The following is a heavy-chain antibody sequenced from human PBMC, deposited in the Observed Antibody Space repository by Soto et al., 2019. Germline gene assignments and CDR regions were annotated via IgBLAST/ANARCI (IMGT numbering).Heavy chain of an antibody. CDR3: VRSYCSGGSCYSGAYFDY. D-gene: IGHD2-15*01. V-gene: IGHV1-46*01. J-gene: IGHJ4*02. CDR1: GYTFTSYY. CDR2: INPSGGST. Sequence: ASVKVSCKASGYTFTSYYMHWVRQAPGQGLEWMGIINPSGGSTSYAQKFQGRVTMTRDTSTSTVYMELSSLRSEDTAVYYCVRSYCSGGSCYSGAYFDYWGQGTLVTVSS.